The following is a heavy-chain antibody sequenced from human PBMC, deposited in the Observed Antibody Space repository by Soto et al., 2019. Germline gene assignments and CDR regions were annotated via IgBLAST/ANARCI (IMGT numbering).Heavy chain of an antibody. CDR1: GFTFSSYG. D-gene: IGHD3-22*01. V-gene: IGHV3-33*01. Sequence: QVQLVESGGGVVQPGRSLRLSCAASGFTFSSYGMHWVRQAPGKGLEWVAVIWYDGSNKYYADSVKGRFTISRDNSKNTLYLQMNSRRAEDTAVYYCAREGLAPFDYWGQGTLVTVSS. CDR2: IWYDGSNK. J-gene: IGHJ4*02. CDR3: AREGLAPFDY.